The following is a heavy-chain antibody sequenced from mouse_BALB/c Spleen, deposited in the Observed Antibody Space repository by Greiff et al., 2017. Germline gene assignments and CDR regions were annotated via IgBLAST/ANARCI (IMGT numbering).Heavy chain of an antibody. CDR2: ISTYYGDA. D-gene: IGHD1-1*01. V-gene: IGHV1S137*01. CDR3: ARDYGSTYFDY. J-gene: IGHJ2*01. Sequence: VQVVESGAELVRPGVSVKISCKGSGYTFTDYAMHWVKQSHAKSLEWIGVISTYYGDASYNQKFKGKATMTVDKSSSTAYMELARLTSEDSAIYYCARDYGSTYFDYWGQGTTLTVSS. CDR1: GYTFTDYA.